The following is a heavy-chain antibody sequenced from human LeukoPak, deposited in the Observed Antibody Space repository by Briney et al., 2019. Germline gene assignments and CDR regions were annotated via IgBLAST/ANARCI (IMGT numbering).Heavy chain of an antibody. D-gene: IGHD3-22*01. CDR1: GYTFTGYY. Sequence: ESSLKVSCTASGYTFTGYYMQCVRQAPGQGLERMGRITPNSVGTNYAQKFQGRVTMTRDTSTSTAYMDLSTLRSDETALYYCARGYYYDSSGYFGISDYWGQGTLVTVSS. CDR2: ITPNSVGT. CDR3: ARGYYYDSSGYFGISDY. J-gene: IGHJ4*02. V-gene: IGHV1-2*06.